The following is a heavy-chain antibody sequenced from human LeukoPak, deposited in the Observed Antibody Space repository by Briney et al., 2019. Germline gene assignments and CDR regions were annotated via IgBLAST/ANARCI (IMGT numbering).Heavy chain of an antibody. J-gene: IGHJ4*02. CDR1: GYTFTSYG. V-gene: IGHV1-18*01. Sequence: GASVKVSCKASGYTFTSYGISWVRQAPGQGLEWMGWISAYNGNTNYAQKPQGRVTMTTDTSTSTAYMELRSLRSDDTAVYYCARASGIQLWSPGDYWGQGTLVTVSS. CDR2: ISAYNGNT. CDR3: ARASGIQLWSPGDY. D-gene: IGHD5-18*01.